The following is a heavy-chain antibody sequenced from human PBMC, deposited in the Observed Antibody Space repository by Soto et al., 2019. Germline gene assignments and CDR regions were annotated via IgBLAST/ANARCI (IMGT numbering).Heavy chain of an antibody. CDR2: IKSQTAGGTV. Sequence: RWPREDAGMGMEWVGRIKSQTAGGTVCYAAHVKGRFTISRDDSKSTLYLQMKSLTNEDTAVYFCSFHYSTTGSTFERWAHGSLVTVSS. J-gene: IGHJ4*01. D-gene: IGHD4-17*01. V-gene: IGHV3-15*01. CDR3: SFHYSTTGSTFER.